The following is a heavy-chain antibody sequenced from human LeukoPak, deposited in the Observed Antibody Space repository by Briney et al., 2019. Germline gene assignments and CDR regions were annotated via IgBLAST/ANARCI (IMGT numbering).Heavy chain of an antibody. V-gene: IGHV3-30*04. J-gene: IGHJ6*02. CDR1: GFTFSLYN. CDR3: AREGASNGYHYGMDV. Sequence: PGGFLRLSCAGSGFTFSLYNMHWVRQAPGKGLEWVALISFGGSPKYYADSVKGRFTISRDNSKNTLFLQMSSLKAEDTAVYYCAREGASNGYHYGMDVWGQGTTVSVS. D-gene: IGHD5-12*01. CDR2: ISFGGSPK.